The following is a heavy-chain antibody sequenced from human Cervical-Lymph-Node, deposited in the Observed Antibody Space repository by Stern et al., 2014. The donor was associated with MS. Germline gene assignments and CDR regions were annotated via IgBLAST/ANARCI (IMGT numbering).Heavy chain of an antibody. V-gene: IGHV4-30-2*01. CDR2: IYHSGST. CDR1: GGSISSGGYS. J-gene: IGHJ3*02. D-gene: IGHD4-17*01. CDR3: ARSSTVTPNAFDI. Sequence: HLQLQESGSGLVKPSQTLSLTCAVSGGSISSGGYSWSWIRQPPGKGLEWIGYIYHSGSTYYNPSLKSRVPISVARSKNQFSLKLSSVTAADTAVYYCARSSTVTPNAFDIWGQGTMVTVSS.